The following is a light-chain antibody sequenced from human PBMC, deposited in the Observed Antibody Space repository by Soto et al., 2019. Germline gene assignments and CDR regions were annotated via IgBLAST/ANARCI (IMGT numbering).Light chain of an antibody. Sequence: QSALTQPASVSGSPGQSITISCTGTSSDVGAYKYVSWYQHHPGKVPQLMIYDVSNRPSGVSDRFSGSKSGNTASLTISWLQAEDEADYYCSSYTSSNTYVFGTGTKVTVL. V-gene: IGLV2-14*03. CDR3: SSYTSSNTYV. CDR2: DVS. CDR1: SSDVGAYKY. J-gene: IGLJ1*01.